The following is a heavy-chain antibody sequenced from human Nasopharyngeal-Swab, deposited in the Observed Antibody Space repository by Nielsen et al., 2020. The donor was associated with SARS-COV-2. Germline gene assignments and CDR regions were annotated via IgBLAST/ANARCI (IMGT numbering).Heavy chain of an antibody. V-gene: IGHV4-39*07. D-gene: IGHD2-8*02. Sequence: SETLSLTCTVSGGSISTTNSNWAWIRQSPGKGLQCIGTISYSGSTYYKPSLNSRVTITLDTSKNQFFLRLSSVTAADPAVYYCARDLGYAFTGRGVNWFDPWGQGTLVTVSS. CDR3: ARDLGYAFTGRGVNWFDP. CDR1: GGSISTTNSN. CDR2: ISYSGST. J-gene: IGHJ5*02.